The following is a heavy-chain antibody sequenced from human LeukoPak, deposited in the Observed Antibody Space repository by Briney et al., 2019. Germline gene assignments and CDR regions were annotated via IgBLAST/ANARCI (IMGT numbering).Heavy chain of an antibody. D-gene: IGHD3-10*01. CDR1: GFTFSSYE. CDR2: ISTGGSTK. CDR3: ARVYYGPDY. Sequence: GGSLRLSCAASGFTFSSYEMNWVRQAPGEGLEWVSYISTGGSTKHYADSVKGRFTISRDNAKNSLYLQMNSLRAEDTAVYYCARVYYGPDYWGQGTLVTVSS. J-gene: IGHJ4*02. V-gene: IGHV3-48*03.